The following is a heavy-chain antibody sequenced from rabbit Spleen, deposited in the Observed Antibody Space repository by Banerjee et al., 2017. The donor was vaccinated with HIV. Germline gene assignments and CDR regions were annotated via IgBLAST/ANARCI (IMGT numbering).Heavy chain of an antibody. Sequence: QQLEESGGGLVKPGASLTLTCTASGFDLSNYYYIYWVRQAPGKGLEWIGCIYTGGSGGIYYASWAKGRFTISKTSSTTVTLQMTSLTAADTATYFCARYIFSTGWGADLWGPGTLVTVS. V-gene: IGHV1S40*01. CDR3: ARYIFSTGWGADL. J-gene: IGHJ6*01. CDR1: GFDLSNYYY. CDR2: IYTGGSGGI. D-gene: IGHD4-1*01.